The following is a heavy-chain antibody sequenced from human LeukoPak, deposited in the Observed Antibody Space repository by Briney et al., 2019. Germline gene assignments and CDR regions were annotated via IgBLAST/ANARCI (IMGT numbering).Heavy chain of an antibody. J-gene: IGHJ6*03. V-gene: IGHV4-4*07. CDR2: IYTSGST. D-gene: IGHD3-22*01. CDR1: GGSVSSYY. CDR3: ARDSYYYDSSGYYYYYYYMDV. Sequence: SETLSLTCTVSGGSVSSYYWSWIRQPAGKGLEWIGRIYTSGSTNYNPSLKSRVTMSVDTSKNQFSLKLSSVTAADTAVYYCARDSYYYDSSGYYYYYYYMDVWGKGTTVTVSS.